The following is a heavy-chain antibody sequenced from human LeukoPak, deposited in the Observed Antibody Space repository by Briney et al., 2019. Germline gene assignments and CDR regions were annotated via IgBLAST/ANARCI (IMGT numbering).Heavy chain of an antibody. CDR2: ISSRSSYI. Sequence: GGSLRLSCAASGFTFSSYSMNWVRQAPGKGLEWVSSISSRSSYIYYADSVKGRFTISRDNAKNSLYLQMNSLRAEDTAVYYCARGGNWDSYYFDYWGQGTLVTVSS. CDR3: ARGGNWDSYYFDY. J-gene: IGHJ4*02. V-gene: IGHV3-21*01. D-gene: IGHD4-23*01. CDR1: GFTFSSYS.